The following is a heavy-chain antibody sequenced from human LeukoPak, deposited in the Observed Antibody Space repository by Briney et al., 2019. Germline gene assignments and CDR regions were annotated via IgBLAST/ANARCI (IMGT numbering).Heavy chain of an antibody. CDR3: ASSDGVGATTNPDAFDI. CDR2: IYYSGST. J-gene: IGHJ3*02. V-gene: IGHV4-31*03. D-gene: IGHD1-26*01. CDR1: GGSISSGGYY. Sequence: SETLSLTCTVSGGSISSGGYYWSWIRQHPGKGLEWIGYIYYSGSTYYNPSLKSRVTISVDTSKDQFSLKLSSVTAADTAVYYCASSDGVGATTNPDAFDIWGQGTMVTVSS.